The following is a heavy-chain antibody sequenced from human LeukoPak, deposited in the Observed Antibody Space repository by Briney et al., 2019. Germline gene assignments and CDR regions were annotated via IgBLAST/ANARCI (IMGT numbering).Heavy chain of an antibody. V-gene: IGHV3-21*01. CDR3: ARDSGDGSGTYYHYGMDV. CDR1: GFTFSSYN. D-gene: IGHD3-10*01. Sequence: GGCLRLSCAASGFTFSSYNMNWVRQAPGKGLEWVSSILTSSIYIYYADSVKGRFAISRDNAENSLSLQMNSLRAEDTAVYYCARDSGDGSGTYYHYGMDVWGQGTTVTFS. CDR2: ILTSSIYI. J-gene: IGHJ6*02.